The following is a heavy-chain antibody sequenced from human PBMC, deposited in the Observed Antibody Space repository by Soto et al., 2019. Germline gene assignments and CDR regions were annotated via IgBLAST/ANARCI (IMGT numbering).Heavy chain of an antibody. J-gene: IGHJ4*02. Sequence: GGSLRLSCAVSGFTFSTYCMHWVRQAPETGLVWVSRICRDGSGTDYADSVKDRFTTSRDDAKNSLYLQMNSLRVEDTAIYYCVRGTSAWRGMDYWGQGTLVTVSS. CDR1: GFTFSTYC. CDR3: VRGTSAWRGMDY. D-gene: IGHD6-19*01. V-gene: IGHV3-74*01. CDR2: ICRDGSGT.